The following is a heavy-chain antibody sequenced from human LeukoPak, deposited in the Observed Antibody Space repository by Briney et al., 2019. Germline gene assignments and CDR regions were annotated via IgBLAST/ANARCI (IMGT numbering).Heavy chain of an antibody. CDR1: GYTFTSYG. CDR3: ARGLSPNYYYYMDV. Sequence: ASVKVSCKASGYTFTSYGISWVRQAPGQGLEWMGWISAYNGNTNYAQKLQGRVTITRNTSISTAYMELSSLRSEDTAVYYCARGLSPNYYYYMDVWGKGTTVTVSS. J-gene: IGHJ6*03. V-gene: IGHV1-18*01. CDR2: ISAYNGNT.